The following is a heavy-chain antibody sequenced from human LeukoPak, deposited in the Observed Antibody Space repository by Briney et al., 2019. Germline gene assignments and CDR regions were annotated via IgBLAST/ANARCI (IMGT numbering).Heavy chain of an antibody. J-gene: IGHJ4*02. Sequence: GGSLRLSCAASGFTFSSYTMSWVRRAPGKGLEWASAISGSGGTTYYADSVKGRFTISRDNSKNTLYLQMNSLRAEDTAVYYCARGGAASRDFDYWGQGTLVTVSS. D-gene: IGHD5-18*01. V-gene: IGHV3-23*01. CDR2: ISGSGGTT. CDR1: GFTFSSYT. CDR3: ARGGAASRDFDY.